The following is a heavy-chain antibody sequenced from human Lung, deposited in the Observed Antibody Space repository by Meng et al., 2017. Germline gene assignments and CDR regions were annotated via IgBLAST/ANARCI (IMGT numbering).Heavy chain of an antibody. CDR3: ARGLGEAVVPRTMFDY. D-gene: IGHD2-2*01. CDR2: IYHSGGT. Sequence: LTGSDPGLVRPPGTLSLTCGVSGGSISSSNWWSWVRQPPGKGLEWIGEIYHSGGTKYNPSLKSRVTISVDKSKNQFSLKLSSVTAADTAVYYCARGLGEAVVPRTMFDYWGQGTLVTVSS. J-gene: IGHJ4*02. V-gene: IGHV4-4*03. CDR1: GGSISSSNW.